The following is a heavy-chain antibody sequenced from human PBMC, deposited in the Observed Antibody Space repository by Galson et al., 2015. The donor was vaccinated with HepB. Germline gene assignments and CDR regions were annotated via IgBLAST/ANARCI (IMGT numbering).Heavy chain of an antibody. CDR1: GYTFTSYA. V-gene: IGHV7-4-1*02. J-gene: IGHJ4*02. D-gene: IGHD6-13*01. Sequence: SVKVSCKASGYTFTSYAMNWVRQAPGQGLEWMGWINTNTGNPTYAQGFTGRFVFSLDTSVSTAYLQISSLKAEDTAVYYCARDRDSSWYLGGYYFDYWGQGTLVTVSS. CDR2: INTNTGNP. CDR3: ARDRDSSWYLGGYYFDY.